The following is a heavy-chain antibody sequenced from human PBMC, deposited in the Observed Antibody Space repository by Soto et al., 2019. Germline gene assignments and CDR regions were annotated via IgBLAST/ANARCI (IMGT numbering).Heavy chain of an antibody. J-gene: IGHJ3*02. CDR2: ISGSGGST. CDR1: GFTFSSYA. D-gene: IGHD3-3*01. Sequence: GGXLRLSCAASGFTFSSYAMSWVRQAPGKGLEWGSAISGSGGSTYYADSVKGRFTISRDNSKNTLYLQMNSLRAEDTAVYYCAKDPFVYDLLIWGQGTMVTVSS. V-gene: IGHV3-23*01. CDR3: AKDPFVYDLLI.